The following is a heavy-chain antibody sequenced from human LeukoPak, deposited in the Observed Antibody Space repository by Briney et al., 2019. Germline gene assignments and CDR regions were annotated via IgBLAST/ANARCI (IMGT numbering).Heavy chain of an antibody. D-gene: IGHD4-23*01. J-gene: IGHJ6*02. Sequence: ASVTVSCKASGYTFTRFYIHCVRQAPGQVLEWIGIINPGGGSINYARKSQGKVTMPRDTSTSTVYRELRSLESEDTAVYYGAKWRSGDTVGMDVWGQGNTVTVSS. CDR1: GYTFTRFY. CDR3: AKWRSGDTVGMDV. V-gene: IGHV1-46*01. CDR2: INPGGGSI.